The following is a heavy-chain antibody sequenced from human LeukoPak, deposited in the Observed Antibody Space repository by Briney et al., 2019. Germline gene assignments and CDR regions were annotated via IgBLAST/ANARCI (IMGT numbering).Heavy chain of an antibody. D-gene: IGHD5-18*01. Sequence: ASVKVSCKASGYTFTSYGISWVRQAPGQGLEWMGWISAYNGNTNYAQKLQGRVTMTTDTSTSTAYMELRSLRSDDTAVYYCARGRNGYSYGYSRGYFDYWGQGTLVTVSS. J-gene: IGHJ4*02. V-gene: IGHV1-18*01. CDR3: ARGRNGYSYGYSRGYFDY. CDR2: ISAYNGNT. CDR1: GYTFTSYG.